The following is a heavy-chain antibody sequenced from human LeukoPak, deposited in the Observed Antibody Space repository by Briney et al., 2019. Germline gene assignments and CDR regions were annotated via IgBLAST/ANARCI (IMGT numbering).Heavy chain of an antibody. V-gene: IGHV3-23*01. CDR3: AKDRSSSWYPYYFDS. CDR1: GFTFSSYA. CDR2: ISGSGGST. J-gene: IGHJ4*02. Sequence: GGSLRLSCAASGFTFSSYAMSWVRQAPGKGLEWVSAISGSGGSTYYADSVKGRFTISRDNSKNTLYLQMNSLRAEDTAVYYCAKDRSSSWYPYYFDSWGQGTLVTVSS. D-gene: IGHD6-13*01.